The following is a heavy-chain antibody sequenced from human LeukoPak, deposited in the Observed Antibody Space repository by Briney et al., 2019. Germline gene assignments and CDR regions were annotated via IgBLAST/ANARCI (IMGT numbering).Heavy chain of an antibody. CDR3: AIPLEKYTYGGNFDY. Sequence: GGSLRLSCEASGFTFSSYSMSWVRQAPGKGLAWVSVISSNAGTTYYADSVKGRFTISRDNSKNTLYLQMNNLRADDTAVYYCAIPLEKYTYGGNFDYWGDGILVSVSS. CDR1: GFTFSSYS. D-gene: IGHD4-23*01. V-gene: IGHV3-23*01. J-gene: IGHJ4*03. CDR2: ISSNAGTT.